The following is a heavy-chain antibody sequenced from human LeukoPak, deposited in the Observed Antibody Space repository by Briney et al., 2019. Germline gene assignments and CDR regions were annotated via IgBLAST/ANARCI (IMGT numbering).Heavy chain of an antibody. V-gene: IGHV1-2*02. J-gene: IGHJ4*02. D-gene: IGHD5-12*01. CDR3: ARVRGKYSGYEVVLNY. Sequence: ASVKVSCMASGYTFTSYGISWVRQAPGQGLEWMGWINPNSGGTNYAQKFQGRVTMTRDTSISTAYMELSRLRSDDTAVYYCARVRGKYSGYEVVLNYWGQGTLVTVSS. CDR2: INPNSGGT. CDR1: GYTFTSYG.